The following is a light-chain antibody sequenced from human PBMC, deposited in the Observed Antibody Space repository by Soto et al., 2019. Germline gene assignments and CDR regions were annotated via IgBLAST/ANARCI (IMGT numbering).Light chain of an antibody. Sequence: VLTQSPGTLSLSPGQRATLSCRASQSVSSNYVAWYHQKPGQAPRLLIYGVSIRATGIPDRFAGSGSGPDFTLTISRLEPEDFAVYYCHQYGVSPKTFGQGTKVDIK. CDR1: QSVSSNY. CDR2: GVS. J-gene: IGKJ1*01. CDR3: HQYGVSPKT. V-gene: IGKV3-20*01.